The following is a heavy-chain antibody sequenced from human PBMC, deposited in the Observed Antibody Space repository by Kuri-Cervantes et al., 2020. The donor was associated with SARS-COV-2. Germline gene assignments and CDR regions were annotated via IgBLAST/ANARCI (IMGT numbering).Heavy chain of an antibody. Sequence: SVKVSCKASGYTFTSYGISWVRQAPGQGLEWMGRIIPIFGTANYAQKFQGRVTITADESTSTAYMELSSLRSEDTAVYYCAREDRAAAATFDYWGQGTLVTVSS. CDR3: AREDRAAAATFDY. CDR2: IIPIFGTA. J-gene: IGHJ4*02. D-gene: IGHD6-13*01. V-gene: IGHV1-69*13. CDR1: GYTFTSYG.